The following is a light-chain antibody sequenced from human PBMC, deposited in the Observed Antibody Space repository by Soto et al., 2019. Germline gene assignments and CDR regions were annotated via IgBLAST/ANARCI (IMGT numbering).Light chain of an antibody. V-gene: IGKV3-11*01. CDR2: DAS. CDR3: LQRSSWPYT. Sequence: VLTQSPATLSLSPEERATLSCRASQSVNSYLAWYQQKPGQAPRLLIYDASNRATGIPARFSGSGSGTDFTLTISSLEPEDFAVYYCLQRSSWPYTFGQGTKLEI. CDR1: QSVNSY. J-gene: IGKJ2*01.